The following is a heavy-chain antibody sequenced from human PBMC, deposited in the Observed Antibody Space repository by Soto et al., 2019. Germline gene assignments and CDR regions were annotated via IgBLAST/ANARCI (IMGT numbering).Heavy chain of an antibody. J-gene: IGHJ4*02. CDR1: GFTFSNYW. Sequence: EVQLVESGGSLVQPGGSLRLSCAASGFTFSNYWMSWVRQAPGKGLEWVANIKQDGSEKYYVDSVKGRFTISRDNAKNSLYLQMNSLRADDTAIYYCARAQNYGAYWGQGTLVTVSS. CDR3: ARAQNYGAY. V-gene: IGHV3-7*05. CDR2: IKQDGSEK. D-gene: IGHD3-10*01.